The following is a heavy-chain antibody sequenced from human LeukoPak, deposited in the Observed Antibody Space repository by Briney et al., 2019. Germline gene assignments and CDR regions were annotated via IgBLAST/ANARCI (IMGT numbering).Heavy chain of an antibody. CDR3: ARKMPGDYYDSSGLDY. D-gene: IGHD3-22*01. V-gene: IGHV4-30-2*01. CDR2: IYHSGST. J-gene: IGHJ4*02. Sequence: SETLSLTCTVSGGSISSGGYYWSWIWQPPGKGLEWIGYIYHSGSTYYNPSLKSRVTISVDRSKNQFSLKLSSVTAADTAVYYCARKMPGDYYDSSGLDYWGQGTLVTVSS. CDR1: GGSISSGGYY.